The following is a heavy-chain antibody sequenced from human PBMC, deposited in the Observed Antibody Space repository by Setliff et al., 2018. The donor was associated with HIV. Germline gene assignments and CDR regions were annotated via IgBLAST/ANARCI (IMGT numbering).Heavy chain of an antibody. Sequence: SVKVSCKASGGTFSSYTFSWVRQATGQGLEWMGGLIPSFGTSNYAQNFQGRVTITADESTSTAYMELSSLRTEDTAVYYCAGSCSGGSCGAFEIWGQGTMVTV. V-gene: IGHV1-69*13. CDR2: LIPSFGTS. D-gene: IGHD2-15*01. CDR3: AGSCSGGSCGAFEI. J-gene: IGHJ3*02. CDR1: GGTFSSYT.